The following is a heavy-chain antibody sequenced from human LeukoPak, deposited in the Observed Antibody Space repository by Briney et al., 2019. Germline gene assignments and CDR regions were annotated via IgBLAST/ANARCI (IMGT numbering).Heavy chain of an antibody. CDR3: ARVPKLYGSGSYTLGGYYMDV. CDR2: ISSSGSTI. D-gene: IGHD3-10*01. Sequence: GGSLRLSCAASGFTFSDYYMSWIRQAPGKGLEWVSYISSSGSTIYYADSVKGRFTSSRDNAKNSLYLQMNSLRAEDTAVYYCARVPKLYGSGSYTLGGYYMDVWGKGTTVTVSS. CDR1: GFTFSDYY. J-gene: IGHJ6*03. V-gene: IGHV3-11*04.